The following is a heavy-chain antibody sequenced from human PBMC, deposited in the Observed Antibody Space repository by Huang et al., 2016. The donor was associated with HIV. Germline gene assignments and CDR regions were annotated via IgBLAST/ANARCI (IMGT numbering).Heavy chain of an antibody. CDR1: GFSLTTSGVG. V-gene: IGHV2-5*02. Sequence: QITLKESGPTLVKPTETLTLTCSYSGFSLTTSGVGVGWIRQPPGKALEWLALIYWDDDERYSPAVESRLTITKDTSESQVVLTMTNMDPVDTATYYCTYRRGCATGSVNCEDYWGQGTLVTVSS. CDR2: IYWDDDE. J-gene: IGHJ4*02. CDR3: TYRRGCATGSVNCEDY. D-gene: IGHD2-15*01.